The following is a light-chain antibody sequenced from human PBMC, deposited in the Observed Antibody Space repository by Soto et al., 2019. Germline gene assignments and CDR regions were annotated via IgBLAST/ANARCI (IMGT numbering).Light chain of an antibody. CDR2: DAS. CDR3: QQYDILHS. V-gene: IGKV1-33*01. Sequence: DIQMTQSPSSLSASVGDRVTITCQASQDISNYLNWYQQKPGKAPKLLIYDASNLETGVPSRFSGSGSGTDFTFTISSLQPEDIATYYCQQYDILHSFGPGTKVDIK. J-gene: IGKJ3*01. CDR1: QDISNY.